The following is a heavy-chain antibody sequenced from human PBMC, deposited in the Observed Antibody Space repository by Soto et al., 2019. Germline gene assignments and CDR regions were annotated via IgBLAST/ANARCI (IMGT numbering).Heavy chain of an antibody. V-gene: IGHV1-2*04. D-gene: IGHD6-19*01. Sequence: QVQLVQSGAEVKKPGASVKVSCKASGYTFTGYYMHWVRQAPGQGLEWMGWINPNSGGTNYAQKFQGWVTMTRDTPISTAYMELSRLRSDDTAVYYCARVRQWLVIVDAFDIWGQGTMVTVSS. CDR3: ARVRQWLVIVDAFDI. CDR1: GYTFTGYY. J-gene: IGHJ3*02. CDR2: INPNSGGT.